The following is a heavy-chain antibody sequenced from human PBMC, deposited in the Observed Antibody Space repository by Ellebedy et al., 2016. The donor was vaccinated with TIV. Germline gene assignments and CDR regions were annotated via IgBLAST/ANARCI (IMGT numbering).Heavy chain of an antibody. D-gene: IGHD4-17*01. J-gene: IGHJ6*02. V-gene: IGHV4-59*12. CDR2: VYNNVGT. CDR1: GVSISNYY. CDR3: AATHFGDYVGMDV. Sequence: SETLSLTCTVSGVSISNYYWNWIRQSPGKGLEWIGYVYNNVGTNYNPSLKSRVTMSVDTSKNQFSLKLSSVTAADTAVYYCAATHFGDYVGMDVWGQGTTVIVSS.